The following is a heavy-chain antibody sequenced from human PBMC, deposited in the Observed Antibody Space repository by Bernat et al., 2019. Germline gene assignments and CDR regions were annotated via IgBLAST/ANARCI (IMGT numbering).Heavy chain of an antibody. CDR2: INGDGRRT. CDR3: ARDRFYSPEH. J-gene: IGHJ1*01. CDR1: GFTIINYW. D-gene: IGHD2-21*01. Sequence: EVQLVESGGGLVQPGGSLRLSCAASGFTIINYWMHWARQAPVKGLVWVSLINGDGRRTTYADSVKGRFTISTDDTNNTVYLQMNSLRDEDTAVYYCARDRFYSPEHWGQGILVTVSS. V-gene: IGHV3-74*01.